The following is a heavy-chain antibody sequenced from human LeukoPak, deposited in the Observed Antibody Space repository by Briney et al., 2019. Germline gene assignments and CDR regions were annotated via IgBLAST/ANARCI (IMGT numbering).Heavy chain of an antibody. D-gene: IGHD6-19*01. J-gene: IGHJ4*02. Sequence: GGSLRLSCAVSGFTFSSYAMSWVRQAPGKGLEWVSVISGSGGSTYYSDSVKGRFTISRDNSKNTLYLQMNSLRAEDTAVYYCAKTVAGSFDYWGQGTLVTVSS. CDR1: GFTFSSYA. CDR2: ISGSGGST. V-gene: IGHV3-23*01. CDR3: AKTVAGSFDY.